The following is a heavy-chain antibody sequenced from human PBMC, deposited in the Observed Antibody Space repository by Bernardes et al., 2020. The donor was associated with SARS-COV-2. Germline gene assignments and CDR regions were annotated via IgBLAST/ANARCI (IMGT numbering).Heavy chain of an antibody. V-gene: IGHV5-51*01. Sequence: GASLKISCQASGNSFTNFWIGWVRQTPGKGLEWMGLTYPAASRTIYSPSFQGQVTISADKSINTVYLQWSSLKASDTAIYYCARRYYYDTLMDPWGQGTLVTVSS. CDR3: ARRYYYDTLMDP. CDR1: GNSFTNFW. D-gene: IGHD3-22*01. CDR2: TYPAASRT. J-gene: IGHJ5*02.